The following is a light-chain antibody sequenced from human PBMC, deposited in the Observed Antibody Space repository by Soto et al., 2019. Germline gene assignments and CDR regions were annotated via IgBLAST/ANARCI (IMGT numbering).Light chain of an antibody. CDR2: GSS. CDR3: QSYDSSLGGNDV. V-gene: IGLV1-40*01. J-gene: IGLJ1*01. CDR1: SSNIGAGYD. Sequence: QSVLTQPPSVSGAPGQRVTISCTRSSSNIGAGYDAHWYQQLPGTAPKLLIYGSSNRPSGVPDRFSGSKSGTSASLAITGLQPEDEADYYCQSYDSSLGGNDVFGTGTKLTVL.